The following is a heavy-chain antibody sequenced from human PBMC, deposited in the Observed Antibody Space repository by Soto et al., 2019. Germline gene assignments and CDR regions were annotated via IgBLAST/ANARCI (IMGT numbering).Heavy chain of an antibody. Sequence: PGESLKISCKGSGYSFTSYWIGWVRQMPGKGLEWMGIIYPGDSDTRYSPSFQGQVTISADKSISTAYLQWSSLKASDTAMYYCAMFSGAYDYYNNRLSAWDQGTTCTVAS. CDR3: AMFSGAYDYYNNRLSA. CDR1: GYSFTSYW. J-gene: IGHJ6*02. D-gene: IGHD5-12*01. CDR2: IYPGDSDT. V-gene: IGHV5-51*01.